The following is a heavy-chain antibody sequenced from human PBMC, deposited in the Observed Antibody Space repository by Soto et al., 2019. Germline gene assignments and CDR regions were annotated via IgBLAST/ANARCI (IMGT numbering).Heavy chain of an antibody. CDR1: GYTFTGYY. J-gene: IGHJ3*02. CDR3: ACQPSYSDAFDI. V-gene: IGHV1-2*04. D-gene: IGHD2-15*01. Sequence: ASVKVSCKASGYTFTGYYMHWVRQAPGQGLEWMGWINPNSGGTNYAQKLQGWVTMTRDTSISTAYMELSRLRSDDTAVYYCACQPSYSDAFDIWGQGTMVTVSS. CDR2: INPNSGGT.